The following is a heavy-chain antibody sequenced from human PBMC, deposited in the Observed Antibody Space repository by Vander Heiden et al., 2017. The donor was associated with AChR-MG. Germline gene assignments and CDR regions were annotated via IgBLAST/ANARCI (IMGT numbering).Heavy chain of an antibody. CDR2: IYWDDDK. J-gene: IGHJ5*02. Sequence: QITLKESGPTLVTPTQTLTLTCTLPGFSLSTSGAGVGWIRQPPGKALEWLALIYWDDDKRYSPSLKSRLTITKDTSKNQVVLTMTNMDPVETATYYCAHMGGYCSGGSCYGWFDPWGQGTLVTVSS. CDR3: AHMGGYCSGGSCYGWFDP. V-gene: IGHV2-5*02. CDR1: GFSLSTSGAG. D-gene: IGHD2-15*01.